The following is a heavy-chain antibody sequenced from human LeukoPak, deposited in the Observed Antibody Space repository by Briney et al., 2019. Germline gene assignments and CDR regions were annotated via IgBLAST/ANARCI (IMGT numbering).Heavy chain of an antibody. CDR1: GYSFTSYW. D-gene: IGHD3-10*01. CDR3: ARRSGSDALDI. Sequence: GESLKISCEGSGYSFTSYWIAWVRQMPGKGLEWMGIIYPGDSYTTYSPSFQGQVTISADKSISTAYLQWRSLKASDTAMYYCARRSGSDALDIWGQGTMITVSS. V-gene: IGHV5-51*01. CDR2: IYPGDSYT. J-gene: IGHJ3*02.